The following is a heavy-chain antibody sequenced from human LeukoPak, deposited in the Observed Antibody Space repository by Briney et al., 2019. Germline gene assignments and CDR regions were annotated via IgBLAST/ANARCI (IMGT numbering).Heavy chain of an antibody. V-gene: IGHV3-23*01. D-gene: IGHD4-23*01. Sequence: GGSLRLSCAASGFTFSSYAMSWVRQAPGKGLEWVSAISGSGGSTYYADSVKGRFTISRDNSKNTLYLQMNSLRAEDTAVYYCARGRGNGHFYDWGQGTLVTVSS. J-gene: IGHJ4*02. CDR3: ARGRGNGHFYD. CDR2: ISGSGGST. CDR1: GFTFSSYA.